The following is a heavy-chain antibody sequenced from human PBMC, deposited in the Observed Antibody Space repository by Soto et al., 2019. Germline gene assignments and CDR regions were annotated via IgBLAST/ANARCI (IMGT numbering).Heavy chain of an antibody. D-gene: IGHD4-17*01. J-gene: IGHJ6*02. CDR3: ARLFTVTTDYYFGMDV. CDR1: GGSISGSY. Sequence: SETLSLTCTDSGGSISGSYWSWVRQPAGKGLEWIGRIYSSGSSNYNPSLNSRLTMSLDTSKNQFSLKLRSVTAADTAIYYCARLFTVTTDYYFGMDVWGQGTTVTVSS. V-gene: IGHV4-4*07. CDR2: IYSSGSS.